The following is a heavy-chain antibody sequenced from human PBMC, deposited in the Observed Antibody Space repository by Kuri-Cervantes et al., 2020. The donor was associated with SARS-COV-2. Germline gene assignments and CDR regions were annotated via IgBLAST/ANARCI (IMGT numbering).Heavy chain of an antibody. Sequence: GGSLRLSCTASGFTFNSHAMHWVRQAPGQGLEWVTVISYHGINKYYTDSVKGRFTISRDNSKNTLYLQMNSLRAEDTAVYYCARGSSSTYFDYWGQGTLVTVSS. J-gene: IGHJ4*02. D-gene: IGHD6-6*01. CDR1: GFTFNSHA. CDR3: ARGSSSTYFDY. V-gene: IGHV3-30-3*01. CDR2: ISYHGINK.